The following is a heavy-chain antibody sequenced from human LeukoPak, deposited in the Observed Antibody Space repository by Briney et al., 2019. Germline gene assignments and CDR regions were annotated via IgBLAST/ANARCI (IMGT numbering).Heavy chain of an antibody. V-gene: IGHV3-30*02. CDR2: IRYDGSYK. CDR1: GFNFSTYG. CDR3: ANPNWFDP. Sequence: GGSLRLSCAASGFNFSTYGMHWVRQTPGKGLEWVAFIRYDGSYKNYADSVKGRCTISRDNSKNTLYLQMNSLRTEDTAVYYCANPNWFDPWGQGTLVTVSS. J-gene: IGHJ5*02.